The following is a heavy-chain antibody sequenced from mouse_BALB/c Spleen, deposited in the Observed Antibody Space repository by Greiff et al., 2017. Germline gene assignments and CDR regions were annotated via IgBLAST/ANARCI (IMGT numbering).Heavy chain of an antibody. CDR2: ISSGSSTI. Sequence: EVQLVESGGGLVQPGGSRKLSCAASGFTFSSFGMHWVRQAPEKGLEWVAYISSGSSTIYYADTVKGRFTISRDNPKNTLFLQMTSLRSEDTAMYYCAKTARATYWFAYWGQGTLVTVSA. D-gene: IGHD3-2*01. V-gene: IGHV5-17*02. CDR3: AKTARATYWFAY. J-gene: IGHJ3*01. CDR1: GFTFSSFG.